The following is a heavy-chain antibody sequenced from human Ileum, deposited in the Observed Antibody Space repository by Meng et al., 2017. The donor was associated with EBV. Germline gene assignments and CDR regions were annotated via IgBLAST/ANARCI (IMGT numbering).Heavy chain of an antibody. CDR1: GYSISSTNW. D-gene: IGHD3-22*01. CDR2: IYYSGST. J-gene: IGHJ4*02. V-gene: IGHV4-28*01. CDR3: ARNVPGTSAYYD. Sequence: QVQRRDSGPGIVKPSDPLSLTCADSGYSISSTNWWGWIRQPPGKGLEWIGYIYYSGSTSYNPSLKSRVTMSVDTSKNQFSLNLNSVTAVDTAVYYCARNVPGTSAYYDWGQGTLVTVSS.